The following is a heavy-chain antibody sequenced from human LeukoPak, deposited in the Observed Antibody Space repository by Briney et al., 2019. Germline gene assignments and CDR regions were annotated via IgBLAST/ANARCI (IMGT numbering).Heavy chain of an antibody. Sequence: SETLSLTCAVYGGSFSGYYWSWIRQPPGKGLEWIGEINHSGSTNYNPSLKSRVTISVDTSKNQFSLKLSSVTTADTAIYYCARDIRVVGATLYFDYWGQGTLVTVSS. V-gene: IGHV4-34*01. CDR1: GGSFSGYY. J-gene: IGHJ4*02. D-gene: IGHD1-26*01. CDR2: INHSGST. CDR3: ARDIRVVGATLYFDY.